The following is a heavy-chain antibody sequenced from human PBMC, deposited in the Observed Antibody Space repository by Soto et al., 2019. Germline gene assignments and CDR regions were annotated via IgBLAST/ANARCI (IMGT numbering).Heavy chain of an antibody. J-gene: IGHJ4*02. D-gene: IGHD3-10*01. V-gene: IGHV4-34*01. CDR1: GGSFSGYY. CDR3: ARGGGVRGVIILRYYFDY. CDR2: IKHSGST. Sequence: SETLSLTCAVYGGSFSGYYWSWIRQPPGKGLEWIGEIKHSGSTNYNPSLKSRVTISVDTSKNQFSLKLSSVTAADTAVYYCARGGGVRGVIILRYYFDYWGQGTLVTVSS.